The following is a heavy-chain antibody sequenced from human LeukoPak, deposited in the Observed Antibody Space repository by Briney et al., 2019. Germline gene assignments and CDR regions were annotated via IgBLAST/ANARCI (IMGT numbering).Heavy chain of an antibody. CDR1: GFTISNYS. CDR3: ARDWFGYGSGSYYYYGMDV. Sequence: GGSLRLSCAASGFTISNYSMNWVRQAPGKGLEWVSSISSSSSYIYYADSVKGRFTISRDNSKNSLYLQMNSLRAEDTAVYYCARDWFGYGSGSYYYYGMDVWGQGTPVTVS. CDR2: ISSSSSYI. J-gene: IGHJ6*02. D-gene: IGHD3-10*01. V-gene: IGHV3-21*01.